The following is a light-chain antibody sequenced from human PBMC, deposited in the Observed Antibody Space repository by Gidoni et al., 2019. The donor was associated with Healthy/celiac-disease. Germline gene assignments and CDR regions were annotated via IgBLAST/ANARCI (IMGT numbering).Light chain of an antibody. CDR1: SSDVGGYNY. Sequence: PASVSGSPGQSITISCTGTSSDVGGYNYVSWYQQHPGKAPKLMIYEVSNRPSGVPDRFSGSKSGNTASLTISGLQAEDEADYYCSSYTSSSTVFGGGTKLTVL. J-gene: IGLJ2*01. V-gene: IGLV2-14*01. CDR3: SSYTSSSTV. CDR2: EVS.